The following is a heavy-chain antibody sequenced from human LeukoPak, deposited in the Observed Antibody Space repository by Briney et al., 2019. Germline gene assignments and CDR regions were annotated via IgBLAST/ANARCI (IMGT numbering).Heavy chain of an antibody. V-gene: IGHV3-13*01. D-gene: IGHD3-22*01. CDR3: AKDHYYYDSSGYYYPFDY. CDR2: IGTAGDT. CDR1: GFTFSSYD. J-gene: IGHJ4*02. Sequence: GGSLRLSCAASGFTFSSYDMHWVRQATGKGLEWVSAIGTAGDTYYSGSVKGRFTISRDNSKDTLYLQMNSLRAEDTAVYYCAKDHYYYDSSGYYYPFDYWGQGTLVTVSS.